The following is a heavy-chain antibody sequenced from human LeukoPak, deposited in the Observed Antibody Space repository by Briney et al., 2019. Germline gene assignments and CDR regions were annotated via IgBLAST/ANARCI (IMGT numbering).Heavy chain of an antibody. CDR2: ISGSGGST. D-gene: IGHD3-3*01. CDR1: GFTFSSYA. J-gene: IGHJ4*02. V-gene: IGHV3-23*01. CDR3: AKDHDFWSGYARAANFDY. Sequence: PGGSLRLSCAAPGFTFSSYAMSWVRQAPGKGLEWVSAISGSGGSTYYADSVKGRFTISRDNSKNTLYLQMNSLRAEDTAVYYCAKDHDFWSGYARAANFDYWGQGPWSPSPQ.